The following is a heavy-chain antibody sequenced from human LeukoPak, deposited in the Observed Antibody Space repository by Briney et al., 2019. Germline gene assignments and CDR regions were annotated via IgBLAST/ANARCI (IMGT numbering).Heavy chain of an antibody. CDR1: GYTFTDYY. V-gene: IGHV1-2*02. CDR3: ARVRSSSWVYFDI. J-gene: IGHJ3*02. CDR2: INPNSGGT. D-gene: IGHD6-13*01. Sequence: ASVKVSCKASGYTFTDYYLHWVRQAPGQGLEWMGWINPNSGGTNYAQTFQGRVTMTRDTSISTAYMELSRLRSDDTAVYYCARVRSSSWVYFDIWGQGTMVTVSS.